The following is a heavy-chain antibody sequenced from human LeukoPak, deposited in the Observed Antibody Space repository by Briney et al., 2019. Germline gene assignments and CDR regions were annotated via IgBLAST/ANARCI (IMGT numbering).Heavy chain of an antibody. V-gene: IGHV3-13*01. CDR2: IVTAGDT. D-gene: IGHD3-10*01. CDR3: AREYYNDAFDI. Sequence: GGSLRLSCAASGFTFSSYDMHWVRQATGRGLEWVSAIVTAGDTHYPGSVKGRFTLSRENAKNSLYLQMNSLRAEDTAVYYCAREYYNDAFDIWGQGTMVTVSS. J-gene: IGHJ3*02. CDR1: GFTFSSYD.